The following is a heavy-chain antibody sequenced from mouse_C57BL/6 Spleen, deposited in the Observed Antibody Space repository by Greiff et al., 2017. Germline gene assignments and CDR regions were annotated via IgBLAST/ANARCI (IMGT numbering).Heavy chain of an antibody. J-gene: IGHJ2*01. Sequence: VQLQQSGAELVRPGTSVKLSCKASGYTFTSYWMHWVKQRPGQGLEWIGVIDPSDSYTNYNQKFKGKATLTVDTSSSTAYMQLSSLTSEDSAVYYCARSDYGSSKYYFDYWGQGTTLAVSS. CDR2: IDPSDSYT. CDR1: GYTFTSYW. CDR3: ARSDYGSSKYYFDY. V-gene: IGHV1-59*01. D-gene: IGHD1-1*01.